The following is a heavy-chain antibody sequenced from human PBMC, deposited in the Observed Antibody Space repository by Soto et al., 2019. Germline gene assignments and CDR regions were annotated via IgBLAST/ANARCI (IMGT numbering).Heavy chain of an antibody. D-gene: IGHD3-22*01. CDR3: AKDRDSSGYPSHDAFEI. Sequence: SVKVSCKASGFTFTNSAVQWVRQARGQRLEWIGGIVVGSGNTNYAQKFQGRVTITTDKSTSTAYMELSSLRSEDTAVYYCAKDRDSSGYPSHDAFEIWGQGTMVT. J-gene: IGHJ3*02. V-gene: IGHV1-58*01. CDR2: IVVGSGNT. CDR1: GFTFTNSA.